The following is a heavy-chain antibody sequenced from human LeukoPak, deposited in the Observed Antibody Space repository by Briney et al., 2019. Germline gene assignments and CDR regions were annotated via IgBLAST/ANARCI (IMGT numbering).Heavy chain of an antibody. V-gene: IGHV3-9*03. D-gene: IGHD6-6*01. Sequence: GGSLRLSCAASGFTFGDYAMHWVRQAPGTGLEWVSGISWNSGSTGYADSVKGRFTISRDNAKNSLYLQMNSLSAEDMALYYCAKGGLSIAARLFDYWGQGTLVTVSS. CDR3: AKGGLSIAARLFDY. J-gene: IGHJ4*02. CDR1: GFTFGDYA. CDR2: ISWNSGST.